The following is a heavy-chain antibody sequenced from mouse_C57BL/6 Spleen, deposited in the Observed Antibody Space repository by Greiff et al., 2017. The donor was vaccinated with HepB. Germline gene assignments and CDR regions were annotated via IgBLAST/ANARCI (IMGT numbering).Heavy chain of an antibody. Sequence: EVMLVESGGGLVKPGGSLKLSCAASGFTFSDYGMHWVRQAPEKGLEWVAYISSGSSTIYYADTVKGRFTISRDNAKNTLFLQMTSLRSEDTAMYYCARPRYDYDGADWGQGTSVTVSS. CDR3: ARPRYDYDGAD. CDR1: GFTFSDYG. D-gene: IGHD2-4*01. V-gene: IGHV5-17*01. CDR2: ISSGSSTI. J-gene: IGHJ4*01.